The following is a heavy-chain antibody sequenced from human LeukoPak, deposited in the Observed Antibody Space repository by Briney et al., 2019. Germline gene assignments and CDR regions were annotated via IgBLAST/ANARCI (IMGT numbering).Heavy chain of an antibody. V-gene: IGHV1-69*13. CDR3: AREMESLANGFDL. CDR2: IILLFGST. J-gene: IGHJ3*01. CDR1: GDTFYNYP. Sequence: SVNVSCKSSGDTFYNYPISWVRQAPGQGLEWMGYIILLFGSTHYAQNFHGRLTISADESTRTAFMELSSLRSEDTALYYCAREMESLANGFDLWGQGTKVTVSS. D-gene: IGHD3-3*01.